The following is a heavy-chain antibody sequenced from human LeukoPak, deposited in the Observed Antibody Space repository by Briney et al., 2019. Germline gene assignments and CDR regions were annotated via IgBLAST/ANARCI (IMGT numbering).Heavy chain of an antibody. V-gene: IGHV1-18*01. CDR1: GYTFTSYG. CDR2: ISAYNGNT. J-gene: IGHJ4*02. D-gene: IGHD6-19*01. Sequence: ASVKVSCKASGYTFTSYGISWVRQAPGQGLEWMRWISAYNGNTNYAQKLQGRVTMTTDTSTSTAYMELSSLRSDDTAVYYCARDKGSGWYEPSLGYWGQGTLVTVSS. CDR3: ARDKGSGWYEPSLGY.